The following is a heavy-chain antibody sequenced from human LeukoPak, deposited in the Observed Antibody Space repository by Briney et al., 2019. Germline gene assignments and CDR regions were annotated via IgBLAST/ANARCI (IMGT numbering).Heavy chain of an antibody. D-gene: IGHD6-13*01. CDR2: IIPIFGTA. J-gene: IGHJ4*02. V-gene: IGHV1-69*06. Sequence: SVKVSCKASGYTFTGYYMHWVRQAPGEGLEWMGGIIPIFGTANYAQKFQGRATITADKSTSTAYMELSSLRSEDTAVYYCALAAAGTLNIDYWGQGTLVTVSS. CDR3: ALAAAGTLNIDY. CDR1: GYTFTGYY.